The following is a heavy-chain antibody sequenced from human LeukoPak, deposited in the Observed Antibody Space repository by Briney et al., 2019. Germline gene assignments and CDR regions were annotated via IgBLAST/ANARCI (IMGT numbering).Heavy chain of an antibody. D-gene: IGHD6-13*01. Sequence: SQTLSLTCAISGDSVSSNSDAWNWIRQSPSRGLEWLGRTYYRSKWYNDYAVSVKSRITINPDTSKNQFSLKLSSVTAADTAVYYCARGRGYSSSWGNWGQGTLVTVSS. J-gene: IGHJ4*02. CDR3: ARGRGYSSSWGN. CDR1: GDSVSSNSDA. CDR2: TYYRSKWYN. V-gene: IGHV6-1*01.